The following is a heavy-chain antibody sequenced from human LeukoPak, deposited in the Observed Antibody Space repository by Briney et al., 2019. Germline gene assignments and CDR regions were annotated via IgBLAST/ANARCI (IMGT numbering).Heavy chain of an antibody. CDR1: GFTFSSYA. J-gene: IGHJ3*02. D-gene: IGHD1-7*01. CDR2: ISGSGGST. CDR3: AKPQGNYSAFDI. V-gene: IGHV3-23*01. Sequence: GGSLRLSCAASGFTFSSYAMSWVRQTPGKGLEWVSAISGSGGSTYYADSVKGRFTISRDNSKNTLYLQMNSLRAEDTAVYYCAKPQGNYSAFDIWGQGTMVTVSS.